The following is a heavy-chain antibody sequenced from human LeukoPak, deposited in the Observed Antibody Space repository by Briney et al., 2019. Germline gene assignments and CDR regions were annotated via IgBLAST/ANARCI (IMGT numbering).Heavy chain of an antibody. V-gene: IGHV3-48*03. D-gene: IGHD3-22*01. J-gene: IGHJ4*02. CDR3: AKDLGDSSGYYYETDNFDY. CDR2: ISSSGSTI. Sequence: PGGSLRLSCAASGFTFSSYEMNWVRQAPGKGLEWVSYISSSGSTIYYADSVKGRFTISRDNAKNSLYLQMNSLRAEDTAVYYCAKDLGDSSGYYYETDNFDYWGQGTLVTVSS. CDR1: GFTFSSYE.